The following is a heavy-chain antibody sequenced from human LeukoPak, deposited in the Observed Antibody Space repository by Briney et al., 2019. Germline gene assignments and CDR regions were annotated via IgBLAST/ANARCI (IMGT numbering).Heavy chain of an antibody. D-gene: IGHD1-26*01. CDR3: AKDRFGWWELQGHRYFDY. CDR1: GFTFDDYA. V-gene: IGHV3-43D*03. Sequence: GGSLRLPCAASGFTFDDYAMHWVRQAPGKGLEWVSLISWDGGSTYYADSVKGRFTISRDNSKNSLYLQMNSLRAEDTALYYCAKDRFGWWELQGHRYFDYWGQGTLVTVSS. CDR2: ISWDGGST. J-gene: IGHJ4*02.